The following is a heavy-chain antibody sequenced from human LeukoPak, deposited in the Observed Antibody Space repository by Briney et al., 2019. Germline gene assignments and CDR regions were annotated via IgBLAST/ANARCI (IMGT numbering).Heavy chain of an antibody. V-gene: IGHV4-39*02. CDR2: IYYGGST. CDR3: AGEYNSGNNFDY. CDR1: GGSISSSTYY. Sequence: PSETLFLTCTVSGGSISSSTYYWGWIRQPPGKGLEWIVSIYYGGSTYYNPSLKSRVTISVDTSKNQFSLKLSSVTAADTAVYYCAGEYNSGNNFDYWGQGTLVTVSS. D-gene: IGHD6-19*01. J-gene: IGHJ4*02.